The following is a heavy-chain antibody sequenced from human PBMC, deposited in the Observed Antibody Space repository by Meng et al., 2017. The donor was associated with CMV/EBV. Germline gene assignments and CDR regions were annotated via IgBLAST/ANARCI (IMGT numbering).Heavy chain of an antibody. D-gene: IGHD5-18*01. CDR3: ARGDQGNTAKLPWETHFYCNVGV. Sequence: SVKVSCKASGGTFNSHGITWVRQAPGQGLEWMGGIIPIFRTALYAQKFRGRVTITTDESTSTVYMELSSLTSEDTAVYYCARGDQGNTAKLPWETHFYCNVGVWGQGTTVTVSS. CDR2: IIPIFRTA. CDR1: GGTFNSHG. J-gene: IGHJ6*02. V-gene: IGHV1-69*05.